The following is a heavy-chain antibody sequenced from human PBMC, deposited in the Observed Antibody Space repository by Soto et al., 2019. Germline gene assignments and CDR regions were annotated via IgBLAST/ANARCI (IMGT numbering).Heavy chain of an antibody. D-gene: IGHD2-15*01. CDR3: ARGRCSGGRCYLAYCYYGMDV. J-gene: IGHJ6*02. CDR1: RFIFSNYA. V-gene: IGHV3-30*14. Sequence: QVQLVESGGGVVQPGRSLRLSCTASRFIFSNYAMHWVRQAPGKGLEWVAIISYDGSNKYYADSVKGRFTISRDNYESTLYLEMSNLRPEETGLYFCARGRCSGGRCYLAYCYYGMDVWGQGTTVTVSS. CDR2: ISYDGSNK.